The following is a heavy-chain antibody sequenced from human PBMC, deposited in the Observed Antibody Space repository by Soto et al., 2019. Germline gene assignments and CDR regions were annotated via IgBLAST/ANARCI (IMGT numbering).Heavy chain of an antibody. V-gene: IGHV4-30-2*01. CDR3: ARVRSGWGIDY. J-gene: IGHJ4*02. D-gene: IGHD6-19*01. CDR2: IYHSGST. CDR1: GGSISSGGYS. Sequence: QLQLQESGSGLVKPSQTLSLTCAVSGGSISSGGYSWSWIRQPPGKGLEYIGYIYHSGSTYYNPSLKTRVTISVDRSKNQFSLKLSSVTTADTAVYYCARVRSGWGIDYWGQGTLVTVSS.